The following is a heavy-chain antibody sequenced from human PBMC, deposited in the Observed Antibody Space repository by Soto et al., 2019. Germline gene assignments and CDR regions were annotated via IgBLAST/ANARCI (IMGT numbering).Heavy chain of an antibody. CDR3: ARDIAAAGTGHWFDP. Sequence: PAETLSLTCAVYGGFVSSGSYYWSWIRQPPGKGLEWIGEMSHSGGTHFNPSLKSRVTISVDTSKNQFSLKLSSVTAADTAVYYCARDIAAAGTGHWFDPWGQGTLVTVSS. D-gene: IGHD6-13*01. CDR2: MSHSGGT. V-gene: IGHV4-61*01. J-gene: IGHJ5*02. CDR1: GGFVSSGSYY.